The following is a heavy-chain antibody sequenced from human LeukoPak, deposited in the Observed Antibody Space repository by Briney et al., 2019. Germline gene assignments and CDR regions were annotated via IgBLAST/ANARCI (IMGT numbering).Heavy chain of an antibody. CDR2: IYPSGDST. CDR1: GFTFSTYS. J-gene: IGHJ4*02. CDR3: AKDVVPDSGWDLDY. D-gene: IGHD6-19*01. Sequence: GGSLRLSCAASGFTFSTYSMTWVRQGPGKGLEWVSSIYPSGDSTFYADSVKGRFTISRDNSKNTLYLQMSSLRAEDTAIYYCAKDVVPDSGWDLDYWGQGTLVTVSS. V-gene: IGHV3-23*01.